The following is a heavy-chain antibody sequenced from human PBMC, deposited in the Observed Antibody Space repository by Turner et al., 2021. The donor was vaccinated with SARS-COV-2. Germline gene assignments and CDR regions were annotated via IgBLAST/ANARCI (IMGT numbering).Heavy chain of an antibody. D-gene: IGHD2-8*02. J-gene: IGHJ4*02. Sequence: GFTFDDYAMHWVRQAPGKGLEWVSGISWNSDSIGYADSVKGRFTISRDNAKNDLYLKMNSLRAEDTALYYWAKDSGVDDTGTLGYWGQGTLVTVSS. V-gene: IGHV3-9*01. CDR1: GFTFDDYA. CDR2: ISWNSDSI. CDR3: AKDSGVDDTGTLGY.